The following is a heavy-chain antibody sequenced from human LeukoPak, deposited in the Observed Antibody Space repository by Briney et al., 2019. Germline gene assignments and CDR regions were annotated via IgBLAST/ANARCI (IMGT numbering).Heavy chain of an antibody. D-gene: IGHD3-3*01. Sequence: GESLQISCQGSGYSFTSYWIGWVRQMPGKGLEWMGIIYPGDSDTRYSPSFQGQVTISADKSISTAYLQWSSLKASDTAMYYCAGVPITIFGVALSYYFDYWGQGTLVTVSS. CDR1: GYSFTSYW. J-gene: IGHJ4*02. CDR2: IYPGDSDT. CDR3: AGVPITIFGVALSYYFDY. V-gene: IGHV5-51*01.